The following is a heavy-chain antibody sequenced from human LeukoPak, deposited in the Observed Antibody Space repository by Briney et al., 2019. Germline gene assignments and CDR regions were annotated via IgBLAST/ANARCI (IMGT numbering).Heavy chain of an antibody. CDR1: GFTFDGYG. J-gene: IGHJ4*02. CDR3: AKGDCGSSTCTRLDN. Sequence: GRSLRLSCAAAGFTFDGYGMHWVRQAPGKGLEWVSGISWNGGGVGYAASVKGRFTISRDNAKKSLYLQMNSLRPEDTALNYCAKGDCGSSTCTRLDNWGQGTLVTVSS. D-gene: IGHD2-2*01. CDR2: ISWNGGGV. V-gene: IGHV3-9*01.